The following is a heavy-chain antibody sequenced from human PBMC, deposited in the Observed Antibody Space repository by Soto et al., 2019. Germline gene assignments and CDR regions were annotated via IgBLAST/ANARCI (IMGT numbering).Heavy chain of an antibody. D-gene: IGHD2-2*01. Sequence: GGSLRLSCAASGFTFSSYSMNWVRQAPGKGLEWVSSISSSSYIYYADSVKGRFTISRDNAKNPLYLQMNSLRAEDTAVYYCARHPQDIVVVPAAYFDYWGQGTLVTVSP. CDR2: ISSSSYI. V-gene: IGHV3-21*01. CDR1: GFTFSSYS. J-gene: IGHJ4*02. CDR3: ARHPQDIVVVPAAYFDY.